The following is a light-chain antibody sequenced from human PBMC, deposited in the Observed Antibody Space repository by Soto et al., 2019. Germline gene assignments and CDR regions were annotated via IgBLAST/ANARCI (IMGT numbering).Light chain of an antibody. CDR1: QSVSSTY. V-gene: IGKV3-20*01. CDR3: QQYGSSPAIT. J-gene: IGKJ5*01. CDR2: AAS. Sequence: ELVLTQSPGTLSLSPGERATLSCRASQSVSSTYLTWYQQKPGQAPRLLIYAASRRATGIPDRFSGSGSGTDFTLTISRLDPADFAVYYCQQYGSSPAITFGQGTRLEIK.